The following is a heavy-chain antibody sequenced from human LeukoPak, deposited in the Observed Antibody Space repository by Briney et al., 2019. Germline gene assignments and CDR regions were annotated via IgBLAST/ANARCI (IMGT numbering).Heavy chain of an antibody. CDR3: AKKLVGGPSSDPDSDY. CDR2: ISGSGTTT. V-gene: IGHV3-23*01. CDR1: GFTFSNYA. Sequence: PGGSLRLSCAASGFTFSNYAMSWVRQAPGKGLEWVSAISGSGTTTNYADSVKGRFTISRDNSKNTLYLQMNSLRAEDTAVYYCAKKLVGGPSSDPDSDYWGQGTLVTVSS. D-gene: IGHD1-1*01. J-gene: IGHJ4*02.